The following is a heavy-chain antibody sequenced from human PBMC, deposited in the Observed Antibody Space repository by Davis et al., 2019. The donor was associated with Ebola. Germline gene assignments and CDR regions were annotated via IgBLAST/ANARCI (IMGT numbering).Heavy chain of an antibody. V-gene: IGHV4-34*01. CDR3: ARDRGMGVAARPGHWFDP. CDR1: GGSFSGYY. J-gene: IGHJ5*02. CDR2: INHSGST. D-gene: IGHD6-6*01. Sequence: SETLSLTCAVYGGSFSGYYWSWIRQPPGKGLEWIGEINHSGSTNYNPSLKSRVTMSVDTSKNQFSLKLTSVTAADTAVYYCARDRGMGVAARPGHWFDPWGQGTLVTVSS.